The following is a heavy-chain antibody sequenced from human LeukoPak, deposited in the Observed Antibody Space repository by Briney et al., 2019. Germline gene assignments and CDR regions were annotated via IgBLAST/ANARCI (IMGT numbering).Heavy chain of an antibody. J-gene: IGHJ6*03. CDR1: GGSISSYY. D-gene: IGHD5-18*01. CDR2: ISYSGST. CDR3: ARTTEGGYTYGYFYYYYMDV. Sequence: PSETLSLTCTVSGGSISSYYWSWIRQPPGKGLEWIAYISYSGSTNYNPSLKTRVTISVDTSKNQFSLKLSSVTAADTAVYYCARTTEGGYTYGYFYYYYMDVWGKGTTVTISS. V-gene: IGHV4-59*01.